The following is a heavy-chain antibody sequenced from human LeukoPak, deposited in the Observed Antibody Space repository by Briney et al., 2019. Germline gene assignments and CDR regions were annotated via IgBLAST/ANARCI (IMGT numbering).Heavy chain of an antibody. CDR2: MNPNSGNT. J-gene: IGHJ6*02. V-gene: IGHV1-8*01. D-gene: IGHD3-10*01. CDR1: GYAFTSYD. Sequence: ASVKVSCKASGYAFTSYDINWVRQATGRGLEWMGWMNPNSGNTGYAQKFQGRVTMTRNTSISTAYMELSSPRSEDTAVYYCARAYSMVRGVDYYYYHGMDVWGQGTTVTVSS. CDR3: ARAYSMVRGVDYYYYHGMDV.